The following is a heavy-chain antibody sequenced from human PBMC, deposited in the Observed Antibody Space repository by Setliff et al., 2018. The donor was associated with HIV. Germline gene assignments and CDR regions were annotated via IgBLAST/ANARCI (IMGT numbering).Heavy chain of an antibody. CDR2: IDHSGST. CDR3: ARGHPIVPTGLVSFYFDH. Sequence: TSETLSLTCAVYGGSFSGYHWSWIRQSPGKGLEWIGEIDHSGSTDDNPSLKSQVTISVDTSKNQFSLKLSSVSAADTAVYYCARGHPIVPTGLVSFYFDHWGQGTLVTVSS. V-gene: IGHV4-34*01. CDR1: GGSFSGYH. J-gene: IGHJ4*02. D-gene: IGHD2-2*01.